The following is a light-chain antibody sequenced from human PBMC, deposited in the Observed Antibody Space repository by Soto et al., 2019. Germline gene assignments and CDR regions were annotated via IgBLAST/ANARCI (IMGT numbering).Light chain of an antibody. CDR1: SSDVGGYNY. CDR2: EVS. J-gene: IGLJ1*01. Sequence: QSVLTQPASVSGSPGQSITISCTGTSSDVGGYNYVSWYQQHPGKAPKLMIYEVSTRPSGVSNRFSGSKSGNTASLTISGLQAEDESDYYCSSYTSTSTNYVFGNGTKVTV. CDR3: SSYTSTSTNYV. V-gene: IGLV2-14*01.